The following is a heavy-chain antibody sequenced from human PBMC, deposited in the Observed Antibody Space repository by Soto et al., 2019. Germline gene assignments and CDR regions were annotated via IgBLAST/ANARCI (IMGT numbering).Heavy chain of an antibody. J-gene: IGHJ6*02. CDR2: INPNSGGT. CDR1: GYTFTGYY. Sequence: QVQLVQSGAEVKKPGASVKVSCKASGYTFTGYYMHWVRQAPGQGLEWMGWINPNSGGTNYAQKFQGWVTMTRDTSNSTAYMELSRLRSDDTAVDYCARALPGGSSSSGGGWGAYYYYYGMDVWGQGTTVTVSS. D-gene: IGHD6-6*01. CDR3: ARALPGGSSSSGGGWGAYYYYYGMDV. V-gene: IGHV1-2*04.